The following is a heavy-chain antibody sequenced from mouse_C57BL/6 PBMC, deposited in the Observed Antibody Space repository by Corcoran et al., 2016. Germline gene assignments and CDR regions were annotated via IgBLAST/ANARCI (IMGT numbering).Heavy chain of an antibody. CDR3: ARDYYGSSWYFDV. Sequence: EVQLQQSGPELVKPGASVKISCKASGYTFTDYYMNLVKQSHGKSLEWIGDINPNNGGTSYNQKFKGKATLTVDKSSSTDYMELRSLTSEDSAVYYCARDYYGSSWYFDVWGTGTTVTVSS. CDR2: INPNNGGT. V-gene: IGHV1-26*01. CDR1: GYTFTDYY. D-gene: IGHD1-1*01. J-gene: IGHJ1*03.